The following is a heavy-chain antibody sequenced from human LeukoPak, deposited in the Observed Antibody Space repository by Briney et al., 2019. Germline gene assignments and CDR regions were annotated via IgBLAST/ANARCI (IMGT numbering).Heavy chain of an antibody. Sequence: GSLRLSCAASGFTFSTYWMSWVRQAPGKGLEWVANIKQDGTEKYYVGSVKGRFTISRDNAKNSLYLQMNSLRAEDTAVYYCARDLVDTATNTYNWFDPWGQGTLVTVSS. D-gene: IGHD5-18*01. V-gene: IGHV3-7*01. CDR3: ARDLVDTATNTYNWFDP. J-gene: IGHJ5*02. CDR1: GFTFSTYW. CDR2: IKQDGTEK.